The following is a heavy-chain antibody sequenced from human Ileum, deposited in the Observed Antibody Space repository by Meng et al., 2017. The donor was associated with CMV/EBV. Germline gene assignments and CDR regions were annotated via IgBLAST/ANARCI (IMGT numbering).Heavy chain of an antibody. CDR3: VRDRDSGGATATHNWFDP. J-gene: IGHJ5*02. D-gene: IGHD2-21*01. Sequence: FSSYGVPWVRRAPGQGLEWMGWSSAYNGHTDYPQNFQGRVTMTTDTSTSTAYMELRSLRSDDTAVYYCVRDRDSGGATATHNWFDPWGQGTLVTVSS. CDR1: FSSYG. V-gene: IGHV1-18*01. CDR2: SSAYNGHT.